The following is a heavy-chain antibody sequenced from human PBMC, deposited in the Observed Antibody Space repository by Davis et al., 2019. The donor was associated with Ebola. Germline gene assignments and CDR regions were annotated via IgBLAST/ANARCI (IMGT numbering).Heavy chain of an antibody. J-gene: IGHJ2*01. Sequence: GESLKISCKGSGYSFTNYWISWVRQMPGKGLEWMGIIYPGDSDTRYSPSFQGQVTISADKSISTAYLQWSSLKASDTAMYYCARPHDSTNNWYFDLWGRGTLVTVSS. D-gene: IGHD3-3*01. CDR2: IYPGDSDT. V-gene: IGHV5-51*01. CDR1: GYSFTNYW. CDR3: ARPHDSTNNWYFDL.